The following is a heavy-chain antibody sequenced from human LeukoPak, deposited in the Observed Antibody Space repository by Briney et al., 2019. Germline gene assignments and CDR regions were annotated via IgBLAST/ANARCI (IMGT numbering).Heavy chain of an antibody. CDR2: IYHSGST. J-gene: IGHJ5*02. CDR1: GGSISSSNW. Sequence: SETLSLTCAVSGGSISSSNWWSWVRQPPGKGLEWIGEIYHSGSTNYNPSLKSRVTISVDKSKNQFSLKLSSVTAADTAVYYCARHPVLVTQTNWFDPWGQGTLVTVSS. D-gene: IGHD3-22*01. V-gene: IGHV4-4*02. CDR3: ARHPVLVTQTNWFDP.